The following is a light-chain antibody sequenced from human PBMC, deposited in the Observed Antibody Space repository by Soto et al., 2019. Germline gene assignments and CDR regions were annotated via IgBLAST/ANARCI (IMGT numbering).Light chain of an antibody. CDR1: QTVSIF. J-gene: IGKJ5*01. V-gene: IGKV1-39*01. Sequence: DIHMTQSPPSLSASVGDRVSITCRASQTVSIFVNWYQQKSGQAPKALIHSASTLQTGVPPRFTGSGDGKDFTLTINDVQPDDFATYYCQQSYTAPLSFGQGTLLEIK. CDR2: SAS. CDR3: QQSYTAPLS.